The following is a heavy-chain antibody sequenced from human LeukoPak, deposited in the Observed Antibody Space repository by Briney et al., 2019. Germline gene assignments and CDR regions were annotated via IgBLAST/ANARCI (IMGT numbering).Heavy chain of an antibody. CDR3: ARRRAYYYYGSGSPSYFDY. J-gene: IGHJ4*02. V-gene: IGHV4-34*01. D-gene: IGHD3-10*01. CDR2: IKHSGST. Sequence: SETLSLTCAVYGGSFSGYYWSWIRQPPGKGLEWIGEIKHSGSTNYNPSLKSRVTISVDTSKNQFSLKLSSVTAADTAVYYCARRRAYYYYGSGSPSYFDYWGQGTLVTVSS. CDR1: GGSFSGYY.